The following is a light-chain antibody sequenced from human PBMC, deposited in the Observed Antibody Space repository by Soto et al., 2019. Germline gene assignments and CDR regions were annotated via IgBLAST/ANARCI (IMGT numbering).Light chain of an antibody. CDR1: SSDVGGYNF. V-gene: IGLV2-14*01. Sequence: QSALTQPASVSGSPGQSITISCTGTSSDVGGYNFVSWYQQHPGKAPKLLIYDVSDRPSGVSNSFSGSKSGNTASLTISWLQAEDEADYYCSSYTSSSTDVFVTGTKLTVL. CDR3: SSYTSSSTDV. CDR2: DVS. J-gene: IGLJ1*01.